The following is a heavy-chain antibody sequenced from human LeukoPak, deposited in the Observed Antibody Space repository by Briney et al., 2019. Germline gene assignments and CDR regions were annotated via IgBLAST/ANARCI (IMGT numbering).Heavy chain of an antibody. CDR2: IYTSGST. Sequence: SETLSLTCTVSGGSISSGSYYWSWIRQPAGKGLEWIGRIYTSGSTNYNPSLKSRVTISVDTSKNQFSLKLSSVTAADTAVYYCARRLLFDAFDIWGQGTMVTVSS. D-gene: IGHD2-21*01. J-gene: IGHJ3*02. V-gene: IGHV4-61*02. CDR1: GGSISSGSYY. CDR3: ARRLLFDAFDI.